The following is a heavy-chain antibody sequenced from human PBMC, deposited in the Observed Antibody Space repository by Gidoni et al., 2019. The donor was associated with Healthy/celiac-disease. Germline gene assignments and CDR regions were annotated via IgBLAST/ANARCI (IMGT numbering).Heavy chain of an antibody. CDR3: ARDPTAGRGTNSGLDY. Sequence: QVQLVQSGAEVKKPGSSVKVSCKASGGTFSSYTISWVRQAPGQGLEWMGRIIPILGIANYAQKFQGRVTITADKSTSTAYMELSSLRSEDTAVYYCARDPTAGRGTNSGLDYWGQGTLVTVSS. CDR2: IIPILGIA. V-gene: IGHV1-69*08. D-gene: IGHD1-26*01. CDR1: GGTFSSYT. J-gene: IGHJ4*02.